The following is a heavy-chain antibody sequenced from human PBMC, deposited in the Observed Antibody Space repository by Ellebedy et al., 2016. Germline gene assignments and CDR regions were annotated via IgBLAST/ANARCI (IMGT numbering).Heavy chain of an antibody. D-gene: IGHD4-11*01. J-gene: IGHJ4*02. Sequence: GESLKISCVVSGFSVSSNYLSWVRQAPGKGLEWVSAIYAGGSTFYADSVKGRFTISRDNSKNTLYLQMNSLRAEDTAVYYCAKGSRGYTNYYFDYWGQGTLVTVSS. CDR2: IYAGGST. CDR1: GFSVSSNY. CDR3: AKGSRGYTNYYFDY. V-gene: IGHV3-66*01.